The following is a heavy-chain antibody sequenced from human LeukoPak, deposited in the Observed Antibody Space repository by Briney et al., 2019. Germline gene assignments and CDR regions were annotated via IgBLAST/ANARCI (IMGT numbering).Heavy chain of an antibody. CDR1: GFTFSDYN. CDR3: ARWPYSSSYYFDY. Sequence: GGSLRLSCAASGFTFSDYNMNWVRQSPEKGLEWVSSITSGTTYIYYADSVRGRFTLSRDNAKNSLYLQMNSLRAEDTAVYYCARWPYSSSYYFDYWSQGTLVTVSS. V-gene: IGHV3-21*01. J-gene: IGHJ4*02. D-gene: IGHD6-6*01. CDR2: ITSGTTYI.